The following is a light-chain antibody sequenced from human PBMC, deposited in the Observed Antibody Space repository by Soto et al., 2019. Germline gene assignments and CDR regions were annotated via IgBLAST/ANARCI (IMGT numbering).Light chain of an antibody. CDR3: SSFAGINNLL. CDR1: SSGVGAYDY. CDR2: EVS. J-gene: IGLJ2*01. V-gene: IGLV2-8*01. Sequence: QSVLPQPPSASGSPGQSVTISCTGTSSGVGAYDYVSWYQQHPGKAPKLMIYEVSQRPSGVPDRFSGSKSGNTASLTISGLQAEDEGDYYCSSFAGINNLLFGGGTKLTVL.